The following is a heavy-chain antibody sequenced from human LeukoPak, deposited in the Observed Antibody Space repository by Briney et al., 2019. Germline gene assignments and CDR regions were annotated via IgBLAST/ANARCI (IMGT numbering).Heavy chain of an antibody. J-gene: IGHJ4*02. CDR2: ISYDGSNK. CDR1: GFTFSSYG. Sequence: GGSLRLSCAASGFTFSSYGMHWVRQAPGKGLEWVAVISYDGSNKYYADSVKGRFTISRDNSKNTLYLQMNSLRAEDTAVYYCARGRDSSSSYPGYWGQGTLVTVSS. CDR3: ARGRDSSSSYPGY. D-gene: IGHD6-6*01. V-gene: IGHV3-30*03.